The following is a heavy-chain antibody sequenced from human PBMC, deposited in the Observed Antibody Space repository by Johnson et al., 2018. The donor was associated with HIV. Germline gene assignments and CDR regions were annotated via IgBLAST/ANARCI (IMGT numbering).Heavy chain of an antibody. J-gene: IGHJ3*02. D-gene: IGHD1-26*01. V-gene: IGHV3-30*04. CDR1: GFTFSSYA. CDR2: ISYDGSNK. Sequence: QVLLVESGGGVVQPGRSLRLSCAASGFTFSSYAMHWVRQAPGKGLEWVAVISYDGSNKYYADSVKGRFTISRDNSKNTLYLQMNSLGAEDTAVYYCAKDKGKWELLGAFVMWGQGTMVTVSS. CDR3: AKDKGKWELLGAFVM.